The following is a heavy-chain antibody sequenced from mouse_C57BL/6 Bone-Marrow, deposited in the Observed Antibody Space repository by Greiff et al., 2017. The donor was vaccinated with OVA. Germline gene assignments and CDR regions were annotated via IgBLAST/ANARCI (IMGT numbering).Heavy chain of an antibody. Sequence: QVQLKESGAELARPGASVKLSCKASGYTFTSYGISWVKQRTGQGLEWIGEIYPRSGNTYYNEKFKGKATLTADKSSSTAYMELRSLTSEDSAVYFCARGDGYYDFDYWGQRTTLTVSS. CDR2: IYPRSGNT. CDR3: ARGDGYYDFDY. D-gene: IGHD2-3*01. CDR1: GYTFTSYG. V-gene: IGHV1-81*01. J-gene: IGHJ2*01.